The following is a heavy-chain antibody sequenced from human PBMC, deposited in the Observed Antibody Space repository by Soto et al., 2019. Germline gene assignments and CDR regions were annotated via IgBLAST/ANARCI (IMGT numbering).Heavy chain of an antibody. CDR1: GYIFTSYD. Sequence: QVQLVQSGAEVKKPGASVKVSCKASGYIFTSYDINWVRQATGQRLEWMGGMNPNSGNAGSVQKFQGRVTMTRNTSIGTAYMELSSLRSEYTAVYYCARRQRGYSFADSWGQGTLVSVSS. V-gene: IGHV1-8*02. D-gene: IGHD5-18*01. CDR2: MNPNSGNA. CDR3: ARRQRGYSFADS. J-gene: IGHJ4*02.